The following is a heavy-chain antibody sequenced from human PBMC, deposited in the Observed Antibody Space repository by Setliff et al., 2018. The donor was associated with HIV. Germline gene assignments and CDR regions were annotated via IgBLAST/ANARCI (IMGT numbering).Heavy chain of an antibody. CDR1: GGSISSGSYY. D-gene: IGHD6-6*01. CDR2: IHTSGST. Sequence: PSETLSLTCTVSGGSISSGSYYWSWIRQPAGKGLEWIGHIHTSGSTNYNPSLKSRVPISVDTSKNRFSLKLTSVTAADTAVYYCARGAARLGVAHYYYSGMDVWGQGTTVTVSS. CDR3: ARGAARLGVAHYYYSGMDV. V-gene: IGHV4-61*09. J-gene: IGHJ6*02.